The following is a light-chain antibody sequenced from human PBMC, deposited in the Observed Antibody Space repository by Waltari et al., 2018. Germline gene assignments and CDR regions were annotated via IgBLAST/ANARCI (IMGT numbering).Light chain of an antibody. V-gene: IGLV1-40*01. CDR2: GNT. Sequence: QYVLTQPPSVSGAPGQRVTISCTGSSSNIGAGYDVHWYQHLPGTAPKLLIYGNTNRPSGVPDQFSGSKSGNTASLTISGLQAEDEADYYCRSYGVTYAAFGGGTKLTVL. CDR1: SSNIGAGYD. J-gene: IGLJ2*01. CDR3: RSYGVTYAA.